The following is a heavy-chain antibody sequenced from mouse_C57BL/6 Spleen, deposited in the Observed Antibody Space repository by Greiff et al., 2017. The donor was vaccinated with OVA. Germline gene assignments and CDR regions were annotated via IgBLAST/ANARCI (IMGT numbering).Heavy chain of an antibody. V-gene: IGHV3-1*01. J-gene: IGHJ4*01. D-gene: IGHD1-1*01. Sequence: EVQLQQSGPGMVKPSQSLSLTCTVTGYSITSGYDWHWIRHFPGNKLEWMGYISYSGSTNYNPSLKSRISITHDTSKNHFFLKLNSVTTEDTATYYCARDDYGAMDYWGQGTSVTVSS. CDR3: ARDDYGAMDY. CDR1: GYSITSGYD. CDR2: ISYSGST.